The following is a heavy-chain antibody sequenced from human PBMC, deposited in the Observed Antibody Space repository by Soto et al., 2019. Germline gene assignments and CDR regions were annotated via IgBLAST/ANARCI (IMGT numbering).Heavy chain of an antibody. CDR3: ARWRGYCSNGVCTGFDP. CDR1: GGSISSSY. V-gene: IGHV4-59*08. J-gene: IGHJ5*02. CDR2: VYSGGST. D-gene: IGHD2-8*01. Sequence: QVQLQESGPGLVRPSETPSLTCTVSGGSISSSYWSWIRQPPGKGLEWIGYVYSGGSTTYNPSLKSRVTISVDTSKNQFSLKLSSVTAADTAVYYCARWRGYCSNGVCTGFDPWGQGTLVTISS.